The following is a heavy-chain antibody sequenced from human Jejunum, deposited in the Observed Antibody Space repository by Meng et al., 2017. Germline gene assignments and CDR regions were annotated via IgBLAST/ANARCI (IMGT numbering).Heavy chain of an antibody. Sequence: GGSLSLSCAVSGFTSSTFWMHWVRQAPGEGLVWVSHIKSDGSSTSYADSVKGGLTISRDNAKNTVYLQMSSLRAEDTALYCCATDGAYSLAYWGQGTLVTVSS. D-gene: IGHD5-18*01. V-gene: IGHV3-74*01. CDR3: ATDGAYSLAY. CDR1: GFTSSTFW. CDR2: IKSDGSST. J-gene: IGHJ4*02.